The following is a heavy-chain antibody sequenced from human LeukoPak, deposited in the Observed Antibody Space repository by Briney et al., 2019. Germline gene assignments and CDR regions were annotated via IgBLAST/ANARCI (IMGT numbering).Heavy chain of an antibody. V-gene: IGHV1-46*01. D-gene: IGHD1-26*01. CDR2: INPSGGST. CDR3: AKDLQWELPRGDALDI. Sequence: ASVKVSCKASGYTFTSYYMHWVRQAPGQGLEWMGIINPSGGSTSYAQKFQGRVTMTRDTSTSTVYMELSRLRSDDTAVYYCAKDLQWELPRGDALDIWGQGTMVTVSS. J-gene: IGHJ3*02. CDR1: GYTFTSYY.